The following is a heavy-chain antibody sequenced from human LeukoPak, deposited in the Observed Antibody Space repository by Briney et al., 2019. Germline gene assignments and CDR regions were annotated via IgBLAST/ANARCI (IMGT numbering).Heavy chain of an antibody. CDR3: AREYHYYDSSGYPKTYYYYYMDV. V-gene: IGHV1-8*03. CDR2: MNPNSGNT. Sequence: ASVKVSCKASGYTFTSYDINWVRQAPGQGLEWMGWMNPNSGNTGYAQKFQGRVTITRNTSISTAYMELSSLRSEDTAVYYCAREYHYYDSSGYPKTYYYYYMDVWGKGTTVTVSS. D-gene: IGHD3-22*01. CDR1: GYTFTSYD. J-gene: IGHJ6*03.